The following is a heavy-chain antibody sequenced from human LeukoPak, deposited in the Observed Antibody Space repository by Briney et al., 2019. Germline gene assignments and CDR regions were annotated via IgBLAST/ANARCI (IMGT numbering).Heavy chain of an antibody. CDR2: ISGRGGST. CDR3: AKTLDYYYMDV. J-gene: IGHJ6*03. CDR1: GFTFSSYA. D-gene: IGHD3-16*01. Sequence: GGSLRLSYAASGFTFSSYAMSWVRQAPGKGLEWVSAISGRGGSTYYADSVKGRFTISRDNSKNTLYVQMNSLRAEDTAVYYCAKTLDYYYMDVWGKGTTVTVSS. V-gene: IGHV3-23*01.